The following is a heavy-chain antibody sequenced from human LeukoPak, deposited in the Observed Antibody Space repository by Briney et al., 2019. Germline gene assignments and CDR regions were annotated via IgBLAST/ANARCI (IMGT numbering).Heavy chain of an antibody. J-gene: IGHJ6*03. CDR3: ARDGADSSGYGYYYYYYMDV. Sequence: SETLSLTCTVSGASISSPFWTWIRQSPERGLEWIGYIYYGGSTNYNPSLKSRVTISVDTSKNQFSLKLSSVTAADTAVYYCARDGADSSGYGYYYYYYMDVWGKGTTVTVSS. CDR1: GASISSPF. D-gene: IGHD3-22*01. CDR2: IYYGGST. V-gene: IGHV4-59*11.